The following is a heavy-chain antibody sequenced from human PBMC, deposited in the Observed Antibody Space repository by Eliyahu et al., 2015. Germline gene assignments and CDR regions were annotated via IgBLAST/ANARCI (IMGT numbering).Heavy chain of an antibody. Sequence: EVQLFESGGGLVQPGVSLXLSCAAXXXXFXPSAMGXGRQTPRKGXEWVSVFSAFNGGGGGTFYPDSLKGRFTISRDNSKNTLYLQMNSLRAEDTAVYYCARWSPRLDAFDIWGQGTTVTVSS. CDR2: FNGGGGGT. V-gene: IGHV3-23*01. D-gene: IGHD2-15*01. CDR3: ARWSPRLDAFDI. CDR1: XXXFXPSA. J-gene: IGHJ3*02.